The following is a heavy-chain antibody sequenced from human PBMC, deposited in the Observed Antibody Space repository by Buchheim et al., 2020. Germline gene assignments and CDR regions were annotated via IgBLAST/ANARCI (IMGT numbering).Heavy chain of an antibody. CDR3: AREADYDILTGFYNYFDC. CDR2: ISTTGGST. D-gene: IGHD3-9*01. J-gene: IGHJ4*02. Sequence: EVQLVESGGGLVQPGGSLRLSCAASGFTFGHYSMNWVRQAPGKGLEWISYISTTGGSTYYADSVKGRFTISRDSAKKSLELQMNSLTDKDTGIYYCAREADYDILTGFYNYFDCWGQGTL. V-gene: IGHV3-48*02. CDR1: GFTFGHYS.